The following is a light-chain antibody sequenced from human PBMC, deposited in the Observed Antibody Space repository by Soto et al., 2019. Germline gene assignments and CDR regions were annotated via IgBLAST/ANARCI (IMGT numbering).Light chain of an antibody. CDR3: QQLNSYPIT. CDR1: QSISRY. CDR2: VAS. Sequence: DIQMTQSPSSLSASVGDRVTITCRASQSISRYLNWYQQKPGKAPNLLIYVASSLQSEVPSRFSGSGSGTDFTLTITSLQPEDFATYYCQQLNSYPITFGQGTRLEIK. V-gene: IGKV1-39*01. J-gene: IGKJ5*01.